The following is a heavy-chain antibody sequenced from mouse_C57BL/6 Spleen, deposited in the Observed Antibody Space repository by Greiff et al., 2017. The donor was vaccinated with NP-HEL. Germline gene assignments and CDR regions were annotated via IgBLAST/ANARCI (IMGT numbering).Heavy chain of an antibody. D-gene: IGHD2-5*01. V-gene: IGHV7-3*01. CDR1: GFTFTDYY. J-gene: IGHJ3*01. Sequence: EVQGVESGGGLVQPGGSLSLSCAASGFTFTDYYMSWVRQPPGKALEWLGFIRNKANGYTTEYSASVKGRFTISRDNSQSILYLQMNALRAEDSATYYCARSFYYSNFGGFAYWGQGTLVTVSA. CDR3: ARSFYYSNFGGFAY. CDR2: IRNKANGYTT.